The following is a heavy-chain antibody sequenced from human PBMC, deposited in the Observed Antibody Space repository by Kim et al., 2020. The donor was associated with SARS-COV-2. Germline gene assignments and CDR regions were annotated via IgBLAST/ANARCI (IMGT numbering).Heavy chain of an antibody. CDR2: ISAYNGNT. CDR3: AREVETPERGYSYGRRDLSWYFDL. CDR1: GYTFTSYG. D-gene: IGHD5-18*01. J-gene: IGHJ2*01. Sequence: ASVKVSCKASGYTFTSYGISWVRQAPGQGLEWMGWISAYNGNTNYAQKLQGRVTMTTDTSTSTAYMELRSLRSDDTAVYYCAREVETPERGYSYGRRDLSWYFDLWGRGTLVTVSS. V-gene: IGHV1-18*04.